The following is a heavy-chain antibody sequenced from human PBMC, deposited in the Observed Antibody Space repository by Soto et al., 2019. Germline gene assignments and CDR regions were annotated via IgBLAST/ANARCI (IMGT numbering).Heavy chain of an antibody. D-gene: IGHD3-9*01. CDR3: AKGPEYDILTGFDY. J-gene: IGHJ4*02. CDR2: LSGGGSTT. Sequence: EVQLLESGGGFVQPGESLRLSCAASGFTFSLSAMSWVRQAPGRGLDWVSSLSGGGSTTDYADSVKGRFTISRDNSKNTVHLQMNSLRAEDTAVYYCAKGPEYDILTGFDYWGQGALVTVSS. CDR1: GFTFSLSA. V-gene: IGHV3-23*01.